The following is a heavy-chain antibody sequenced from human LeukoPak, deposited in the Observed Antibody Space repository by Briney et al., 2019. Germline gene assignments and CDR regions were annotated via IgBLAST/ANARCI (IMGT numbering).Heavy chain of an antibody. Sequence: ASVKVSCKASGYTFTSYYMHWVRQAPGQGLEWMGIINPSGGSTSYAQKFQGRVTMTRDTSTSTAYMELSSLRSEDTAVYYCARATMRHPLIQTPYYYYYGMDVWGQGTTVTVSS. J-gene: IGHJ6*02. CDR1: GYTFTSYY. V-gene: IGHV1-46*01. CDR3: ARATMRHPLIQTPYYYYYGMDV. CDR2: INPSGGST.